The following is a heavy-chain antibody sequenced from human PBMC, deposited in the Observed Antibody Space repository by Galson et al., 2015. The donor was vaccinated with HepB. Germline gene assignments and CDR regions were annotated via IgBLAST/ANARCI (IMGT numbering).Heavy chain of an antibody. CDR2: TYYRSKWYN. J-gene: IGHJ4*02. D-gene: IGHD6-19*01. Sequence: CAISGDSVSSNSAAWSWIRQPPSRGLEWLGRTYYRSKWYNDYAVSVKSRITINPDTSKNQFSLQLNSVTPEDTAVYYCAREGTPTYSSGWYYFDYWGQGTLVTVSS. CDR3: AREGTPTYSSGWYYFDY. V-gene: IGHV6-1*01. CDR1: GDSVSSNSAA.